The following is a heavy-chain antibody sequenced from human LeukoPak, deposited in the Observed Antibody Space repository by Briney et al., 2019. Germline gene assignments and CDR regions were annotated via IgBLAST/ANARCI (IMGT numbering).Heavy chain of an antibody. J-gene: IGHJ3*02. CDR3: ARAVDCSSTSCTRAFDI. CDR1: GFTFSSYW. V-gene: IGHV3-74*01. CDR2: INSDGNTT. D-gene: IGHD2-2*01. Sequence: GGSLRLSCAASGFTFSSYWMHWVRQAPGKGLVWVSRINSDGNTTSYADSAKGRFTISRDNAKNTLYLQMSSLRAEDTAVYYCARAVDCSSTSCTRAFDIWGQGTMVTVSS.